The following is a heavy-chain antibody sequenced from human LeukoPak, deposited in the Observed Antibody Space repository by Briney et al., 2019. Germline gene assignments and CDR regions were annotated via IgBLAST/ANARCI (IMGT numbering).Heavy chain of an antibody. D-gene: IGHD1-26*01. CDR3: ARVGGTNYYYYGMDV. CDR1: GGSISNYY. Sequence: SETLSLTCTVSGGSISNYYWSWIRQPPGKGLEWIGCIYYSGSTNYNPSLKSRVTISVDTSKNQFSLKLSSVTAADTAVYYCARVGGTNYYYYGMDVWGQGTTVTVSS. CDR2: IYYSGST. V-gene: IGHV4-59*01. J-gene: IGHJ6*02.